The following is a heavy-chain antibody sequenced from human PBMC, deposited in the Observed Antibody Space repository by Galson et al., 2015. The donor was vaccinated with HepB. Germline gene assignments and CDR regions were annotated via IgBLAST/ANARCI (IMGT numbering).Heavy chain of an antibody. CDR3: ARETMVRGRWYGTDY. V-gene: IGHV1-69*02. J-gene: IGHJ4*02. CDR1: GGTFSSYT. Sequence: SVKVSCKASGGTFSSYTISWVRQAPGQGLEWMGRIIPILGIANYAQKFQGRVTITADKSTSTAYMELSSLRSEDTAVYYCARETMVRGRWYGTDYWGQGTLVTVSS. D-gene: IGHD3-10*01. CDR2: IIPILGIA.